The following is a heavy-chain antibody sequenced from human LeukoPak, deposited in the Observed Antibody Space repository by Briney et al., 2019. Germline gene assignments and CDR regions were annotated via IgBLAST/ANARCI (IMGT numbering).Heavy chain of an antibody. CDR3: ARPPYHYDSSGYYGFDN. CDR2: FDPEDGET. Sequence: GASVKVSCKVSGYTLTELSMHWVRQAPGKGLEWMGGFDPEDGETIYAQKFQGRVTMTEDTSTDTANMELSGLRSDDTAVYYCARPPYHYDSSGYYGFDNWGQGTLVTVSS. CDR1: GYTLTELS. J-gene: IGHJ4*02. V-gene: IGHV1-24*01. D-gene: IGHD3-22*01.